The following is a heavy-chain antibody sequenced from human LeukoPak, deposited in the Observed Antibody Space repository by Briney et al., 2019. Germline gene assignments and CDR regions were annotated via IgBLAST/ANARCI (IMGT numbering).Heavy chain of an antibody. CDR2: IYHSGST. CDR3: ARDGSSSWGDAFDI. J-gene: IGHJ3*02. Sequence: PSETLSLTCAVSGGSISSSNWWSWVRQPPGKGLEWIGEIYHSGSTNYNPSLKSRVTISVDKSKNQFSLKPSSVTAADTAVYYCARDGSSSWGDAFDIWGQGTMVTVSS. CDR1: GGSISSSNW. D-gene: IGHD6-13*01. V-gene: IGHV4-4*02.